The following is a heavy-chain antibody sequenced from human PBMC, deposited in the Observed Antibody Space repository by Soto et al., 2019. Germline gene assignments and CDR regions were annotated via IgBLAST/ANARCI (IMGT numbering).Heavy chain of an antibody. CDR3: TTDSVYSGYGSYYYYGMDA. CDR1: GGSISSGDYY. Sequence: PSETLSLTCTVSGGSISSGDYYWSWIRQPPGKGLEWIGYIYYSGSTYYNPPLKSRVTISVDTSKNQFSLKLSSVTAADTAVYYCTTDSVYSGYGSYYYYGMDAWGQGTTVTVSS. J-gene: IGHJ6*02. D-gene: IGHD5-12*01. V-gene: IGHV4-30-4*02. CDR2: IYYSGST.